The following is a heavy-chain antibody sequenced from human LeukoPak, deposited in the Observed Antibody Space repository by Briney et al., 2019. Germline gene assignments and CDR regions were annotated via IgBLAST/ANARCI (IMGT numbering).Heavy chain of an antibody. CDR1: GFTFSDNY. J-gene: IGHJ4*02. D-gene: IGHD6-19*01. CDR2: ISSSGNTT. V-gene: IGHV3-11*04. Sequence: GGSLRLSCSASGFTFSDNYMSWIRQAPGKGLEWVSYISSSGNTTYNADSVKGRFSITRDNAKNSLYLQMNSLRAEDTAVYYCARDGGSAWFLDYWGQGTLVTVSS. CDR3: ARDGGSAWFLDY.